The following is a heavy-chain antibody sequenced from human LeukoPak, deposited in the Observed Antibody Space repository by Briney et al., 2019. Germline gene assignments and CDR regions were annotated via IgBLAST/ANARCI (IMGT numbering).Heavy chain of an antibody. CDR1: GFTFSSYA. CDR2: ISGSGGST. D-gene: IGHD3-16*01. J-gene: IGHJ4*02. CDR3: AKGYYDYVWGSYYFDY. V-gene: IGHV3-23*01. Sequence: GGSLRLSCAASGFTFSSYAMSWVRQAPGKGLEWVSAISGSGGSTYYADSVKGRFTISRDNSRDTLYLQMNSLRAEDTAVYYCAKGYYDYVWGSYYFDYWGPGTLVTVSS.